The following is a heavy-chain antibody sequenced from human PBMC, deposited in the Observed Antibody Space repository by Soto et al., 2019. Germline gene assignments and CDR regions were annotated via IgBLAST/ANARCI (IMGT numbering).Heavy chain of an antibody. CDR2: IYTSGSS. CDR3: ARDPGTSMIENYYNGMDV. J-gene: IGHJ6*02. V-gene: IGHV4-4*07. D-gene: IGHD3-16*01. Sequence: QVQLQESGPGQVKPSETLSLTCTVSGDSIRNYFCSWIRQPAGKGLEWIGRIYTSGSSNYNPSLKSRLTMSVDTSKNQVSLNLRSVTAADTAVYYCARDPGTSMIENYYNGMDVWGRGTTVIVSS. CDR1: GDSIRNYF.